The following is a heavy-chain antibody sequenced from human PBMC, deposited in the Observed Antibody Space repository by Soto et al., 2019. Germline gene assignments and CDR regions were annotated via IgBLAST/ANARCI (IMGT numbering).Heavy chain of an antibody. V-gene: IGHV3-53*01. CDR1: GFTVSNHY. CDR3: TRAIPDFETTGHYIDY. J-gene: IGHJ4*02. D-gene: IGHD2-8*02. Sequence: GGSLRLSCSASGFTVSNHYMTWVRQAPGKGLEWVSVIYSGGSRYYADSVKGRFAISRDHSKNTLYLQMNSLTAEDTAVYYCTRAIPDFETTGHYIDYWGQGTLVTVYS. CDR2: IYSGGSR.